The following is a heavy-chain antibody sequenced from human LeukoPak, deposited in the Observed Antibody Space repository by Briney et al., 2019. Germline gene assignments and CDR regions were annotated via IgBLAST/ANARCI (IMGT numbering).Heavy chain of an antibody. D-gene: IGHD2-2*01. CDR1: GGSISSYY. V-gene: IGHV4-4*07. CDR2: IYTSGST. CDR3: ARHIHQLPDDAFDI. J-gene: IGHJ3*02. Sequence: SETLSLTCTVSGGSISSYYWSWIRQPAGKGLEWIGRIYTSGSTNYNPSLKSRVTMSVDTSKNQFSLKLSSVTAADTAVYYCARHIHQLPDDAFDIWGQGTMVTVSS.